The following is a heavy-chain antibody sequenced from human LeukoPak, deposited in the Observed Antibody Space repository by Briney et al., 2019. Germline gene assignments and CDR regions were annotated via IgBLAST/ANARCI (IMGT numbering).Heavy chain of an antibody. CDR1: GFTFSSYG. Sequence: GGSLRLSCAASGFTFSSYGMHWVRQAPGKGLEWVACIRHDGSNKYYADFVKGRFTISRDNSKNTLYLQMNSLRAEDTAVYYCAKVRIAAAGSGYWGQGTLVTVSS. CDR2: IRHDGSNK. V-gene: IGHV3-30*02. D-gene: IGHD6-13*01. CDR3: AKVRIAAAGSGY. J-gene: IGHJ4*02.